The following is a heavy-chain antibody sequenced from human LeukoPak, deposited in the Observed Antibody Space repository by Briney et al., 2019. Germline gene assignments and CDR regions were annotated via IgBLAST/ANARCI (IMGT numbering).Heavy chain of an antibody. Sequence: GESLKISCKGSGYSFTSYWIGWVRQMPGKGLEWMGIIYPGDSDTRYSPSFQGQVTISADKSISTAYLQWSSLKASDTAMYYCARHPHNWPKNYYGMDVRGQGTTVTVSS. J-gene: IGHJ6*02. CDR2: IYPGDSDT. CDR1: GYSFTSYW. V-gene: IGHV5-51*01. CDR3: ARHPHNWPKNYYGMDV.